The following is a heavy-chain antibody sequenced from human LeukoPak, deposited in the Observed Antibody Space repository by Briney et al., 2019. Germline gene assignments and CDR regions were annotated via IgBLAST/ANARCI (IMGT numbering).Heavy chain of an antibody. CDR1: GFTVSSNY. V-gene: IGHV3-53*01. J-gene: IGHJ4*02. Sequence: GGSLRLSCAASGFTVSSNYMSWVRQAPGKGLEWVSVIYSGGSTYYADSVKGRFTISRDNSKNTLYLQMNSLRAEDTAVYYCARFNSYSGSYGGVGFDYWGQGTLVTVSS. CDR3: ARFNSYSGSYGGVGFDY. D-gene: IGHD1-26*01. CDR2: IYSGGST.